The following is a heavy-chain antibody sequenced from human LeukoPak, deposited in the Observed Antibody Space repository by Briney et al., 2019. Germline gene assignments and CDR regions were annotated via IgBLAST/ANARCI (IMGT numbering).Heavy chain of an antibody. CDR1: GYTFTSYG. V-gene: IGHV1-18*01. Sequence: ASVTVSCKASGYTFTSYGISWVRQAPGQGLEWMGWISAYNGNTNYAQKLQGRVTMTTDTSTSTAYMELRSLRSDDTAVYYCARALIVVVPAAIDYWGQGTLVTVSS. J-gene: IGHJ4*02. D-gene: IGHD2-2*02. CDR3: ARALIVVVPAAIDY. CDR2: ISAYNGNT.